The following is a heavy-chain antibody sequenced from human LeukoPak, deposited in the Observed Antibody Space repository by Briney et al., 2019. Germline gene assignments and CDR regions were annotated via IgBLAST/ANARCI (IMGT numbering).Heavy chain of an antibody. CDR3: ARRADYYDSSGYPS. CDR1: GYSFTSYW. Sequence: AGGSLRLSCKGSGYSFTSYWIGWVRQMPGKGLEWMGIIYPGDSDTRYSPSFQGQVTISADKSISTAYLQWSSLKASDTAMYYCARRADYYDSSGYPSWGQGTLVTVSS. D-gene: IGHD3-22*01. CDR2: IYPGDSDT. V-gene: IGHV5-51*01. J-gene: IGHJ5*02.